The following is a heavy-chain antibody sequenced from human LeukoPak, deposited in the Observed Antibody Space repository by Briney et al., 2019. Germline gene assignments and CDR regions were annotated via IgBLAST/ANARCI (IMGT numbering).Heavy chain of an antibody. CDR3: ARGLKYITIFGVVIGHNWFDP. J-gene: IGHJ5*02. V-gene: IGHV1-8*01. CDR2: INPNSGNT. Sequence: GASVKVSCKASGYTFTSYDINWMRQATGQGLEWMGWINPNSGNTGYAQKFQGRVTMTRNTSISTAYMELSSLRSEDTAVYYCARGLKYITIFGVVIGHNWFDPWGQGTLVTVSS. CDR1: GYTFTSYD. D-gene: IGHD3-3*01.